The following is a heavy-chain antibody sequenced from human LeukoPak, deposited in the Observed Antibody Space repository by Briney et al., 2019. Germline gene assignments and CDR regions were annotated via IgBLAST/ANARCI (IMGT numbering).Heavy chain of an antibody. CDR2: ISGSGGST. Sequence: GGSLRLSCAASGFTFSSYAMSWVRQAPGKGLEWVSAISGSGGSTYYADSVKGRFTISRDNSKNTLYLQMNSLRAEDTAVYYCAKEGSVWFGPSPHLMYYMDVWGKGTTVTISS. J-gene: IGHJ6*03. V-gene: IGHV3-23*01. CDR3: AKEGSVWFGPSPHLMYYMDV. CDR1: GFTFSSYA. D-gene: IGHD3-10*01.